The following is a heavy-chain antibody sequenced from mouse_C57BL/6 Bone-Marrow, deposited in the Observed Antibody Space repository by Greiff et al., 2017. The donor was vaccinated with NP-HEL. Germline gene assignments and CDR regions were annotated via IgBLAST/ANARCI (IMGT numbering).Heavy chain of an antibody. CDR1: GYTFTDYN. V-gene: IGHV1-18*01. Sequence: EVQLQESGPELVKPGASVKIPCKASGYTFTDYNMDWVKQSHGKSLEWIGDINPNNGGTIYNQKFKGKAQLTLDKYSSTAKMEIRNLTSEDTAVCYCARTELLRYYFDYWGQGTTLTVSS. D-gene: IGHD1-1*01. CDR3: ARTELLRYYFDY. J-gene: IGHJ2*01. CDR2: INPNNGGT.